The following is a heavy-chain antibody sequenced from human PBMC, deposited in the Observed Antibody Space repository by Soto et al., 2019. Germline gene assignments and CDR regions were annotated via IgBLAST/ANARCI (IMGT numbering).Heavy chain of an antibody. D-gene: IGHD5-12*01. CDR3: ARAGSSYEHFDY. Sequence: GGSLRLSCAASGFTFGSYAMHWVRQAPGKWLEWVAVISYDGSNKYYADSVKGRFTISRDNSKNTLYLQMNSLRAEDTAVYYCARAGSSYEHFDYWGQGXLVTVHS. J-gene: IGHJ4*02. CDR2: ISYDGSNK. CDR1: GFTFGSYA. V-gene: IGHV3-30-3*01.